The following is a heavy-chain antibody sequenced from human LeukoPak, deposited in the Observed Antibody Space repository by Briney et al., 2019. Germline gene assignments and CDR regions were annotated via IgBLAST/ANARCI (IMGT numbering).Heavy chain of an antibody. CDR1: GFTFSSYG. CDR2: IWYDGSNK. J-gene: IGHJ4*02. CDR3: AKDVEPGIAAAAPPGFDY. D-gene: IGHD6-13*01. Sequence: GGSLRLSCAASGFTFSSYGMHWVRQAPGKGLEWVAVIWYDGSNKYYADSVKGRFTISRDNSKNTLYLQMNSLRAEDTAVYYCAKDVEPGIAAAAPPGFDYWGQGTLVTVSS. V-gene: IGHV3-33*06.